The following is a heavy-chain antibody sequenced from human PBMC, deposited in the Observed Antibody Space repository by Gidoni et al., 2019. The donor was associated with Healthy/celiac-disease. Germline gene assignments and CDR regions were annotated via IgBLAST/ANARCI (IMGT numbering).Heavy chain of an antibody. D-gene: IGHD3-3*01. V-gene: IGHV3-33*01. CDR3: ARSTYYDFWSGPSSAFDI. Sequence: QVQLVESGGGVVQPGRSLRLSCAASGFTFSSYGMHWVRQAPGKGLEWVAVIWYDGSNKYYADSVKGRFTISRDNSKNTLYLQMNSLRAEDTAVYYCARSTYYDFWSGPSSAFDIWGQGTMVTVSS. CDR1: GFTFSSYG. CDR2: IWYDGSNK. J-gene: IGHJ3*02.